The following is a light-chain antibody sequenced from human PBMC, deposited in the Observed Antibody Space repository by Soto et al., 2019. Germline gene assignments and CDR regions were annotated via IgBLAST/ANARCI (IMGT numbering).Light chain of an antibody. V-gene: IGKV3D-20*02. CDR3: QQRSNWPRT. J-gene: IGKJ1*01. CDR2: GAS. Sequence: EIVLTQSPATLSLSPGERATLSCRASQSVSSDYLAWYQQKPGQAPRLLIYGASNRATGIPDRFSGSGSGTDFTLTISRLEPEDFAVYYCQQRSNWPRTFGQGTKVDIK. CDR1: QSVSSDY.